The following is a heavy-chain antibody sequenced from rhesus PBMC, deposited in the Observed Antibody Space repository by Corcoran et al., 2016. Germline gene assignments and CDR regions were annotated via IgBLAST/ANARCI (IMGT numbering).Heavy chain of an antibody. CDR3: ARGVYSGSYHFDY. CDR1: GGSISSSNW. V-gene: IGHV4S19*01. Sequence: QVQLQESGPGLVKPSETLSLTCAVSGGSISSSNWWSWIRQPPGKGLEWIGYISGSSSSNYYNPSLKSRVTISKDTSKNQFSLKLSSVTAADTAVYYCARGVYSGSYHFDYWGQGVLVTVSS. J-gene: IGHJ4*01. D-gene: IGHD3-16*01. CDR2: ISGSSSSN.